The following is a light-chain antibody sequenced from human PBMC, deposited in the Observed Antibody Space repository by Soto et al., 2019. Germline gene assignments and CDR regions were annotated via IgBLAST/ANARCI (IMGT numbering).Light chain of an antibody. CDR1: QSVSSSY. CDR2: GAS. V-gene: IGKV3-20*01. CDR3: QQYGSSHRT. Sequence: EIVLTQSPGTLSLSPGERATLSCRASQSVSSSYLAWYQQKPGQAPRLLIYGASCRATGIPDRFSGSGSGKDFTLTISRLEPEDFAVYYCQQYGSSHRTFGQGTKVEIK. J-gene: IGKJ1*01.